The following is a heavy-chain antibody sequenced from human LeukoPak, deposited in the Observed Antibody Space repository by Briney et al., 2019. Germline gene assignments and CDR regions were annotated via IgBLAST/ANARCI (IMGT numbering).Heavy chain of an antibody. CDR1: AFTFSSYA. CDR3: AKGYLYCSGGSCYNY. CDR2: ISSSGGST. J-gene: IGHJ4*02. V-gene: IGHV3-23*01. D-gene: IGHD2-15*01. Sequence: GGSLRLSCAASAFTFSSYAMGWVSQAPGEGLEWVSAISSSGGSTYYADSVKGRFTISRDNSKNTLYLQMNSLRAEDTAVYYCAKGYLYCSGGSCYNYWGQGTLVTVSS.